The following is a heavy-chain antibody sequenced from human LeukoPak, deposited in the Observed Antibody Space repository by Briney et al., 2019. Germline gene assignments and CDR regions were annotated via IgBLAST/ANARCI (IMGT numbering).Heavy chain of an antibody. CDR3: ARQRMTTVTTLPFDS. Sequence: ESGPTLVNPTQTLRLTCTVSGFSLSTSGMCVSWIRQPPGKALEWLARIDWDDDKYYSTSLKTRLTISKGTSKNQVVLTMTNMDPVDTATYYCARQRMTTVTTLPFDSWGQGILVTVSS. CDR1: GFSLSTSGMC. J-gene: IGHJ4*02. CDR2: IDWDDDK. V-gene: IGHV2-70*11. D-gene: IGHD4-17*01.